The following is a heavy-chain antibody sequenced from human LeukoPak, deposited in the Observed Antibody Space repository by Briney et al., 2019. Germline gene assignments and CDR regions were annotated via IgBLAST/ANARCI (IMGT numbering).Heavy chain of an antibody. Sequence: PSETLSLTCSVSGGSINTTYWSWIRQPPGKGLEWIGNLHYSGSPNYNSSLKSRVTISVDPSKNQFSLKMISVTTADTAVYFCAGGGRFHDCWRQGPLVPVSS. CDR1: GGSINTTY. CDR3: AGGGRFHDC. V-gene: IGHV4-59*01. J-gene: IGHJ4*02. D-gene: IGHD6-19*01. CDR2: LHYSGSP.